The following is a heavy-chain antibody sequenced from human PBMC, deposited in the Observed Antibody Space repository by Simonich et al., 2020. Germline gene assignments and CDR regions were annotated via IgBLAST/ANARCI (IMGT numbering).Heavy chain of an antibody. Sequence: QVQLVQSGAEVKKPGASVKVSCKASGYTFTGYYMHWVRQAPGQGFECMEGINPYRSGTNYAQKLQGRVTRTRDTSISTAYMELSRLRSDDTAVYYCARGLLSGSYYAFDIWGQGAMVTVSS. CDR3: ARGLLSGSYYAFDI. J-gene: IGHJ3*02. V-gene: IGHV1-2*02. CDR1: GYTFTGYY. D-gene: IGHD1-26*01. CDR2: INPYRSGT.